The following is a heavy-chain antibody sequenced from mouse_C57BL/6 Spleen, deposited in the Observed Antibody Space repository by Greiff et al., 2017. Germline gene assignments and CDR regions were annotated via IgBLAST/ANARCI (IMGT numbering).Heavy chain of an antibody. CDR3: ASWYCGSGCYFDY. J-gene: IGHJ2*01. CDR2: IYPGDGDT. CDR1: GYAFSSYW. V-gene: IGHV1-80*01. D-gene: IGHD1-1*01. Sequence: QVQLQQSGAELVKPGASVKISCKASGYAFSSYWMHWVKQRPGKGLEWIGQIYPGDGDTNYNGKFKGKATLTADKSSSTAYMQLSSLTSEDSAVYVCASWYCGSGCYFDYWGQGTTLTVSS.